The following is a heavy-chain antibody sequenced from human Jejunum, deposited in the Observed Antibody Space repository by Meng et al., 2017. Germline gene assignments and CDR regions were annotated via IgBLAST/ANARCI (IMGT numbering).Heavy chain of an antibody. D-gene: IGHD2-15*01. CDR2: IIPIFGPT. Sequence: VRLVPPGVGVKGPGSSVKVSCKASGGTFSSDAMSWVRQAPGQGLEWMGGIIPIFGPTNYAQKFQGRVTITADESTSTAYMELSGLRSEDTALYYCARGAVVATTYYFDYWGQGSLVTVSS. J-gene: IGHJ4*02. CDR3: ARGAVVATTYYFDY. V-gene: IGHV1-69*01. CDR1: GGTFSSDA.